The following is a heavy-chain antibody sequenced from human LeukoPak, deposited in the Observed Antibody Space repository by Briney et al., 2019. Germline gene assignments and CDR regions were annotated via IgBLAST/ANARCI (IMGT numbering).Heavy chain of an antibody. CDR2: INHSGST. D-gene: IGHD6-19*01. CDR3: ARDFRWLVGLDV. V-gene: IGHV4-34*01. J-gene: IGHJ6*04. CDR1: GGSFSGYY. Sequence: SETLSLTCAVYGGSFSGYYWSWIRQPPGKGLEWIGEINHSGSTNYNPSLKSRVTISVDTSKNQFSLKLSSVTAADTAVYYCARDFRWLVGLDVWGKGTTVTVSS.